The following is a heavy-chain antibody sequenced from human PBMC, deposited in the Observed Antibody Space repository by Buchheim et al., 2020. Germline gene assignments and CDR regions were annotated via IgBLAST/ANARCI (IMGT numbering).Heavy chain of an antibody. J-gene: IGHJ6*02. CDR2: IYYSGST. CDR1: GGSISSGDYY. Sequence: QVQLQESGPGLVKPSQTLSLTCTVSGGSISSGDYYWSWIRQPPGKGLEWIGYIYYSGSTYYNPSLKSRVTISVDTSKKQSSLKLSSVTAADTAVYYCARGDLTDSSGYYSPYYYGMDVWGQGTT. D-gene: IGHD3-22*01. CDR3: ARGDLTDSSGYYSPYYYGMDV. V-gene: IGHV4-30-4*01.